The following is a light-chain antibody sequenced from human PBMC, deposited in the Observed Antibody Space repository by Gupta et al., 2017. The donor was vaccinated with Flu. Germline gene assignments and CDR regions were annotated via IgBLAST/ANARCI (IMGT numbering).Light chain of an antibody. J-gene: IGLJ2*01. CDR1: RSYIGAYHY. CDR3: GSNGAVGV. V-gene: IGLV2-14*01. Sequence: QSALPQPASVSGPPGQSTPNPCPGPRSYIGAYHYVSWYQHYPATAPKPRHSEHSNRPSGVSTGSSCATSANPATPTISGVEAEDEAYYSCGSNGAVGVFGGGTKVTVL. CDR2: EHS.